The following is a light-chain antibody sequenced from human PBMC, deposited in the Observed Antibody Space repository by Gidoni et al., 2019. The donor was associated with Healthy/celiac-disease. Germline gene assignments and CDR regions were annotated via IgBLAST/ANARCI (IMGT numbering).Light chain of an antibody. CDR1: QGINNY. J-gene: IGKJ4*01. CDR2: AAS. CDR3: QQSYSIPLT. V-gene: IGKV1-39*01. Sequence: DSQMTQSPSSLSASVRDRVTITCRASQGINNYLNWYQQKPGQAPKLLIYAASNLQSGVPSRFSGSGSGTDFTLTISSLQPEDFATYYCQQSYSIPLTFGGGTKVEIK.